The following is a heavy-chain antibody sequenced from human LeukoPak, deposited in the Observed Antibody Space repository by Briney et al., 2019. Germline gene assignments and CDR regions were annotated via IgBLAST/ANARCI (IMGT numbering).Heavy chain of an antibody. CDR3: ARDLKRGYSSGRYSWGTGSSNNY. J-gene: IGHJ4*02. CDR1: GYTLNNYG. CDR2: ISAYNGNT. V-gene: IGHV1-18*01. D-gene: IGHD6-19*01. Sequence: ASVKVSCKASGYTLNNYGISWVRQAPGQGLEWMGWISAYNGNTNYAQKLQGRVTMTTDTSTSTAYMELRSLRSDDTAVYYCARDLKRGYSSGRYSWGTGSSNNYWGQGTLVTVSS.